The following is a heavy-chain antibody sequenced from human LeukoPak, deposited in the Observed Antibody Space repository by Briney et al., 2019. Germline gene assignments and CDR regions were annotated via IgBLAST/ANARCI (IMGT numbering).Heavy chain of an antibody. CDR1: GFTFSSYA. CDR2: ISYDGSNK. J-gene: IGHJ4*02. V-gene: IGHV3-30-3*01. CDR3: ARDLGIVVVPAAIRRDFDY. D-gene: IGHD2-2*02. Sequence: PGGSLRLSCAASGFTFSSYAMHWVRQAPGKGLEWVAVISYDGSNKYYADSVKGRFTISRDNSKNTLYLQMNSLRAEDTAVYYCARDLGIVVVPAAIRRDFDYWGQGTLVTVSS.